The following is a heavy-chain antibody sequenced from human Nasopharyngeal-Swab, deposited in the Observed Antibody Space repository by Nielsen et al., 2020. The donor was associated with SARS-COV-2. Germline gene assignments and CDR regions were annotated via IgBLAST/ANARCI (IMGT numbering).Heavy chain of an antibody. V-gene: IGHV3-30*04. CDR1: GFTFSSYA. Sequence: GGSLRLSCAASGFTFSSYAMHWVRQAPGKGLEWVAVISYDGSNKYYADSVKGRFTISRDNSKNTLYLQMNSLRAEDTAVYYCARDRYGDYGDYYYGTDVWGQGTTVTVSS. D-gene: IGHD4-17*01. CDR3: ARDRYGDYGDYYYGTDV. J-gene: IGHJ6*02. CDR2: ISYDGSNK.